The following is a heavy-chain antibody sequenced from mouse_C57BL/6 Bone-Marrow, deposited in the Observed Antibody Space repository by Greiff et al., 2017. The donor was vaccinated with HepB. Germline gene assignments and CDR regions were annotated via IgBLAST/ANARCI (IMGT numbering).Heavy chain of an antibody. CDR1: GYTFTSYW. Sequence: QVQLQQPGAELVRPGSSVKLSCKASGYTFTSYWMDWVKQRPGQGLEWIGNIYPSDSETHYNQKFKDKATLTVDKSSSTAYMPLSSLTSEDSAVYYCARAPYGNYLYYFDYWGQGTTLTASS. V-gene: IGHV1-61*01. J-gene: IGHJ2*01. CDR2: IYPSDSET. CDR3: ARAPYGNYLYYFDY. D-gene: IGHD2-1*01.